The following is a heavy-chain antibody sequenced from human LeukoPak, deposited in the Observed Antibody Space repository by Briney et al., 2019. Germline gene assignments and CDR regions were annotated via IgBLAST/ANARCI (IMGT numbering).Heavy chain of an antibody. Sequence: GGSLRLSCAASGFTFSSYGMHWVRQAPGKGLEWVAFIRYDGSNKYYADSVKGRFTISRDNSKNTLYLQMNSLRAEDTAVYYCAKDLGYGDYAGLDYWGQGTLVTVSS. D-gene: IGHD4-17*01. J-gene: IGHJ4*02. V-gene: IGHV3-30*02. CDR3: AKDLGYGDYAGLDY. CDR1: GFTFSSYG. CDR2: IRYDGSNK.